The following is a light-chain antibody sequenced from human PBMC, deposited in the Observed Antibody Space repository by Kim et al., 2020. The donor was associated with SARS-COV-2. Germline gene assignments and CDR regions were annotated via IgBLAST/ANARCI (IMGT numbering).Light chain of an antibody. J-gene: IGKJ4*01. V-gene: IGKV1-9*01. CDR1: QGVGTY. CDR3: QQFNEYPLT. Sequence: ASVGDKVTITCRASQGVGTYFAWYQQKPGKAPNLLIYSASTLQSGVPSRFSGSGSGTDFILTISSLQPEDSAIYYCQQFNEYPLTFGGGTKVDIK. CDR2: SAS.